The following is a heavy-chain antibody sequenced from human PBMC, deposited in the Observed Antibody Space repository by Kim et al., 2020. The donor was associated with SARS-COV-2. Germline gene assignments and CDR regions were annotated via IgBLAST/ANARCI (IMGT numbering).Heavy chain of an antibody. J-gene: IGHJ4*02. D-gene: IGHD3-10*01. V-gene: IGHV4-59*08. Sequence: SRKSRVTISVDASKNQFSLKLSAVTAADTAVYYCARLGYYNSGSYYTFDYWGQGTLVTVSS. CDR3: ARLGYYNSGSYYTFDY.